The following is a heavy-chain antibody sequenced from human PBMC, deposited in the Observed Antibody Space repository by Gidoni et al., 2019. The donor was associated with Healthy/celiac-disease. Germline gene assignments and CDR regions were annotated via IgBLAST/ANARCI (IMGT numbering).Heavy chain of an antibody. CDR2: IHAGNGKT. CDR3: ARESGYYDFWSGSLAFDP. CDR1: GYTFTSYA. V-gene: IGHV1-3*05. J-gene: IGHJ5*02. Sequence: QVQLVQSGAEETKPGASVKVSCKSSGYTFTSYAMHWVRQAPGQRLEWMGWIHAGNGKTKYSQKFQGRVTITRDTSASTAYMELSSLRSEDTAVYYCARESGYYDFWSGSLAFDPWGQGTLVTVSS. D-gene: IGHD3-3*01.